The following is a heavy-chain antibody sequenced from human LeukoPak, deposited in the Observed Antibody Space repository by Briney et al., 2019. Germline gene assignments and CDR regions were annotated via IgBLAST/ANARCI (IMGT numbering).Heavy chain of an antibody. CDR1: GFTFDDYA. CDR2: ISWNSGSI. D-gene: IGHD5-24*01. V-gene: IGHV3-9*01. CDR3: AKASEGDGYNLDY. Sequence: GRSLRLSCAASGFTFDDYAMHWVRQAPGKGLEWVSGISWNSGSIGYADSVKGRFTISRDNAKNSLYLQMNSLRAEDTALYYCAKASEGDGYNLDYWGQGTLVTVSS. J-gene: IGHJ4*02.